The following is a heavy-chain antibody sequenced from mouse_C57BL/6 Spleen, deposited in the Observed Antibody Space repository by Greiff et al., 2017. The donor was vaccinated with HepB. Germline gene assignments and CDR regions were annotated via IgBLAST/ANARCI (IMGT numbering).Heavy chain of an antibody. D-gene: IGHD1-1*01. Sequence: VKLMESGAELVRPGTSVKVSCKASGYAFTNYLIEWVKQRPGQGLEWIGVINPGSGGTNYNEKFKGKATLTADKSSSTAYMQLSSLTSEDSAVYFCARGKTTVVAGDFDYWGQGTTLTVSS. CDR2: INPGSGGT. V-gene: IGHV1-54*01. CDR1: GYAFTNYL. CDR3: ARGKTTVVAGDFDY. J-gene: IGHJ2*01.